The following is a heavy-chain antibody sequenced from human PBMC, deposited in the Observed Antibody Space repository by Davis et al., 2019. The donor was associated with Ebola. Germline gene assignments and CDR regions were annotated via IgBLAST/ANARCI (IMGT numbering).Heavy chain of an antibody. CDR2: ISSSGSTI. CDR3: ARGRIYYDSSGYSLDY. Sequence: PGGSLRLSCVASGFTFSNYGMNWVRQAPGKGLEWVSYISSSGSTIYYADSVKGRFTISRDNAKNSLYLQMNSLRAEDTAVYYCARGRIYYDSSGYSLDYWGQGTLVTVSS. CDR1: GFTFSNYG. D-gene: IGHD3-22*01. V-gene: IGHV3-48*04. J-gene: IGHJ4*02.